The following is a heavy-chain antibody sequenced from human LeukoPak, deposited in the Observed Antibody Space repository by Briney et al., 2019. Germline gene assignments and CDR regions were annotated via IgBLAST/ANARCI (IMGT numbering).Heavy chain of an antibody. J-gene: IGHJ5*02. CDR1: GGSISSGDYY. Sequence: SQTLSLTCTVSGGSISSGDYYWSWILQPPGKGLEWIGYIYYSGSTYYNPYLKSRVTISVDTSKNQFSLKLSSVTAADTAVYYCARVGDIVVVPAAIPFDPWGQGTLVTISS. V-gene: IGHV4-30-4*08. D-gene: IGHD2-2*01. CDR3: ARVGDIVVVPAAIPFDP. CDR2: IYYSGST.